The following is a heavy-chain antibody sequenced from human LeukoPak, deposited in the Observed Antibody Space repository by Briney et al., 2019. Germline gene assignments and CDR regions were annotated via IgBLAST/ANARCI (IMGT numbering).Heavy chain of an antibody. D-gene: IGHD1-26*01. CDR3: ARRSFNSGSFPFDP. J-gene: IGHJ5*02. CDR1: GFNFMQYG. Sequence: GGTLRLSCVGSGFNFMQYGMMWVRQAPGEGLEWVSTIHPSGINTHHADSVKGRFTISRDNSKNTLYLQMNSLRVEDTAIYYCARRSFNSGSFPFDPWGQGTLVTVSS. CDR2: IHPSGINT. V-gene: IGHV3-23*05.